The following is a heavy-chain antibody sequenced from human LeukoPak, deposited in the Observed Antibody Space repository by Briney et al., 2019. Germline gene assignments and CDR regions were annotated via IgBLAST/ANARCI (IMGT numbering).Heavy chain of an antibody. Sequence: ASVTVSCKASGYTFSGYYIHWVRQAPGQELEWMGWINPNSGDTSYAQRFPARLTPTRDTSISAAYMEPSSLRSDDPAMYFCARAPSDWYFDYWGQGTLVTVSS. J-gene: IGHJ4*02. CDR3: ARAPSDWYFDY. CDR2: INPNSGDT. D-gene: IGHD2-21*02. V-gene: IGHV1-2*02. CDR1: GYTFSGYY.